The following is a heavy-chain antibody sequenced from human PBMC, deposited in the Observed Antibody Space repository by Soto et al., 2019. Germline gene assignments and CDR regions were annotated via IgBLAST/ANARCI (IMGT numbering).Heavy chain of an antibody. J-gene: IGHJ4*02. CDR3: ARAAWVRGVIKPHLYYFDY. D-gene: IGHD3-10*01. CDR1: VGSISSGGYY. CDR2: IYYSGST. V-gene: IGHV4-31*03. Sequence: SETLSLTCSVSVGSISSGGYYWSWIRQHPGKGLEWIGYIYYSGSTYYNPSLKSRVTISVDTSKNQFSLKLSSVTAADTAVYYCARAAWVRGVIKPHLYYFDYWGQGTLVTVSS.